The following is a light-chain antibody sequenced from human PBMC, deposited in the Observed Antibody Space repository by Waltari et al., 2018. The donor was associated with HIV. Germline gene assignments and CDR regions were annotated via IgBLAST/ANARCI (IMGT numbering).Light chain of an antibody. J-gene: IGKJ5*01. Sequence: DIQMTQSPSSLSASVGDRVTMTCRASQGVGKDLGWFQQKPGQAPIRLIYAADMLQGGVPTRFSGSGPETFFTLTITDLQPEDCATYYCLQHNSYPLITFGQGTRLEI. CDR2: AAD. CDR1: QGVGKD. CDR3: LQHNSYPLIT. V-gene: IGKV1-17*02.